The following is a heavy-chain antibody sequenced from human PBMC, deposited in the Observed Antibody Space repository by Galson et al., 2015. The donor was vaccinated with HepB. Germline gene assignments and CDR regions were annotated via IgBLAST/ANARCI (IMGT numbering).Heavy chain of an antibody. J-gene: IGHJ4*02. CDR2: TYYRSKWYN. Sequence: CAISGDSVSSNSAAWNWIRQSPSRGLEWLGRTYYRSKWYNDYAVSVKSRITINPDTSKNQFSLQLNSVTPEDTAVYYCARDYFGDSSSWQTHPFDYWGQGTLVTVSS. V-gene: IGHV6-1*01. D-gene: IGHD6-13*01. CDR1: GDSVSSNSAA. CDR3: ARDYFGDSSSWQTHPFDY.